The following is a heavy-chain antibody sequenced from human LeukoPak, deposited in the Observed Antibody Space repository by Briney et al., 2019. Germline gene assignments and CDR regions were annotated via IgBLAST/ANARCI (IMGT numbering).Heavy chain of an antibody. D-gene: IGHD6-19*01. CDR3: ASSYSSGWSKQADY. J-gene: IGHJ4*02. V-gene: IGHV4-34*01. CDR2: INHSGST. Sequence: SETLSLTCAVYGGSFSGYYWSWIRQPPGKELEWIGEINHSGSTNYNPSLKSRVTISVDTSKNQFSLKLSSVTAADTAVYYCASSYSSGWSKQADYWGQGTLVTVSS. CDR1: GGSFSGYY.